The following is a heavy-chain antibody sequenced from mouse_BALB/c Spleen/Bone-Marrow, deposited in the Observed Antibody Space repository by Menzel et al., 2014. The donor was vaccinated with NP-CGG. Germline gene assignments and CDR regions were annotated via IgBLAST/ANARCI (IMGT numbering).Heavy chain of an antibody. J-gene: IGHJ4*01. CDR1: GYTFTDNW. Sequence: VQLQQSGAELGMPGASVKMSCKASGYTFTDNWIYWVKQRPGQGLEWIGAIDTSDSYTNFNQKFMGKASLTVDASSSPAYMQVSSLTSDVSAVYYCARGGHDFSLDYWGQGPSVTVSS. CDR3: ARGGHDFSLDY. D-gene: IGHD2-4*01. CDR2: IDTSDSYT. V-gene: IGHV1-69*01.